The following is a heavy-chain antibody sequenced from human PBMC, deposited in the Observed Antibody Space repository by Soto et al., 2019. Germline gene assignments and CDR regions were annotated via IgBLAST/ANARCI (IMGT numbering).Heavy chain of an antibody. CDR1: GYTFTSYG. J-gene: IGHJ6*02. CDR2: ISAYNGNT. Sequence: ASVKVSCKASGYTFTSYGISWVRQAPGQGLEWMGWISAYNGNTNFAQKFQGRVTITADKSTSTAYMELSSLRSEDTAVYYCASKGSSSRYWYYGMDVWGQGTTVTVSS. CDR3: ASKGSSSRYWYYGMDV. V-gene: IGHV1-18*01. D-gene: IGHD6-6*01.